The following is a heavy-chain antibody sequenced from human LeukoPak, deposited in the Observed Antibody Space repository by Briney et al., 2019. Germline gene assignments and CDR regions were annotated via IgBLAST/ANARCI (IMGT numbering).Heavy chain of an antibody. V-gene: IGHV1-2*02. J-gene: IGHJ4*02. Sequence: ASVKVSCKASGYTFTGYYMHWVRQAPGQGLEWMGWINPNSGGTNYAQKFQGRVTMTRDTSISTAYMELSSLRSEDTAVYYCARGLTARGSYGRYWGQGTLVTVSS. CDR2: INPNSGGT. D-gene: IGHD1-26*01. CDR3: ARGLTARGSYGRY. CDR1: GYTFTGYY.